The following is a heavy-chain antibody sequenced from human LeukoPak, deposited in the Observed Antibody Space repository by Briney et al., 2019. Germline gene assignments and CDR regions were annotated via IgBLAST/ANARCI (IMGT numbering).Heavy chain of an antibody. CDR3: AKEDHFAS. J-gene: IGHJ4*02. V-gene: IGHV3-9*01. Sequence: GRSLRLSCAASGFTFDDYTMHWVRQAPGKGLEWVSGITWNSGSIGYADSVRGRLTISRDNAKNSLYLEMNSLRAEDTALYYCAKEDHFASWGQGTLVTVSS. CDR2: ITWNSGSI. CDR1: GFTFDDYT.